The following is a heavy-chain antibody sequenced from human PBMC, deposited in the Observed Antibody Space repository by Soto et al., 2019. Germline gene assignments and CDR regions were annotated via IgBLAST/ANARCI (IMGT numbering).Heavy chain of an antibody. J-gene: IGHJ6*02. CDR3: AREGSGPYYYGMDV. CDR1: GFTFSSYA. CDR2: ISYDGSNK. Sequence: QVQLVESGGGGVQPGRSLRLSCAASGFTFSSYAMHWVRQAPGKGLEWVAVISYDGSNKYYADSVKGRFTISRDNSKNTLYLQMNSLRAEDTAVYYCAREGSGPYYYGMDVWGQGTTFTVSS. V-gene: IGHV3-30-3*01.